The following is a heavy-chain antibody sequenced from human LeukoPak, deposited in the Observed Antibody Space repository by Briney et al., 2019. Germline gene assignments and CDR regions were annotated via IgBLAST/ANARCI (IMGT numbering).Heavy chain of an antibody. CDR3: AREYSSWYPFDY. D-gene: IGHD6-13*01. CDR1: GFTFSNYW. J-gene: IGHJ4*02. Sequence: PGGSLRLSCAASGFTFSNYWMHWVRQAPGKGLVWVSRINSDGSSTSYADSVKGRFTISRDNAKNTLYLQMNSLRAEDTAVYYCAREYSSWYPFDYWGQGTLVTVSS. CDR2: INSDGSST. V-gene: IGHV3-74*01.